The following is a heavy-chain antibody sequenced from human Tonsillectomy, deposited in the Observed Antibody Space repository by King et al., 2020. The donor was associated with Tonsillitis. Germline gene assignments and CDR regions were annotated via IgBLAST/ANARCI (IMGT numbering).Heavy chain of an antibody. CDR1: GFTFSSYW. J-gene: IGHJ4*02. V-gene: IGHV3-7*01. CDR2: IKQDGSEK. CDR3: ARGGYSFYF. D-gene: IGHD3-16*01. Sequence: VQLVQSGGDLVQPGGSLRLSCVASGFTFSSYWMSWVRQAPGKGLEWVANIKQDGSEKYYVDSVKGRFTISRDNAKNSLYLQMSSLRPEDTAVYYCARGGYSFYFRGQGTLVTVSS.